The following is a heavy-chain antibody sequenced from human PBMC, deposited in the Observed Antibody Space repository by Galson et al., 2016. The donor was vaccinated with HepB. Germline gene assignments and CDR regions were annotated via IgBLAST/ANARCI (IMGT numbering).Heavy chain of an antibody. J-gene: IGHJ6*02. V-gene: IGHV3-21*01. CDR2: ISSSSRYI. CDR1: GFTFSSYS. Sequence: SLRLSCAASGFTFSSYSMNWVRQAPGKGLEWVSSISSSSRYIYYADSVKGRFTISRDNAKNSLYLQMNSLRAEDTAVYYCARDGRELVSHDYYSYMDVWGQGTTVTVSS. D-gene: IGHD1-7*01. CDR3: ARDGRELVSHDYYSYMDV.